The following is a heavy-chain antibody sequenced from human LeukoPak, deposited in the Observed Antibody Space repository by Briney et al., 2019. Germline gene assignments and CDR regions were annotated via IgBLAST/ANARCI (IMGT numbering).Heavy chain of an antibody. CDR3: ASNLWFGELAPGY. CDR1: GGSFSGYY. CDR2: INHSGST. J-gene: IGHJ4*02. D-gene: IGHD3-10*01. V-gene: IGHV4-34*01. Sequence: SETPSLTCAVYGGSFSGYYWSWIRQPPGKGLEWIGEINHSGSTDYNPSLKSRVTISVDTSKNQFSLKLSSVTAADTAVYYCASNLWFGELAPGYWGQGTLVTVSS.